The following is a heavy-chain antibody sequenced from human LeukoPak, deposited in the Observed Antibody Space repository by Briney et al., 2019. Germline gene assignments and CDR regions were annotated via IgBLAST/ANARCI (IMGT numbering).Heavy chain of an antibody. D-gene: IGHD2-2*01. CDR3: AREPRYQLLYNWFDP. CDR2: INPNSGGT. CDR1: GYTFTSYY. J-gene: IGHJ5*02. V-gene: IGHV1-2*02. Sequence: ASVKVSCRAFGYTFTSYYMHWVRQAPGQGLEWMGWINPNSGGTNYAQKFQGRVTMTRDTSISTAYMELSRLRSDDTAVYYCAREPRYQLLYNWFDPWGQGTLVTVSS.